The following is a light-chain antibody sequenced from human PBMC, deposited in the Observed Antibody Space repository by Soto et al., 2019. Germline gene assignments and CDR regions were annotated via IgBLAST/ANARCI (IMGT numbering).Light chain of an antibody. CDR1: QSIXTN. Sequence: IVMTQYPSTLSVSQGEGVTLSCMASQSIXTNLGWYKERPGQARRLLSXGESTRANGIPARFIGSGSGKGFTLTITSLQSEEFAVYYCQQYNQWPTGTFGQGTRLEIK. CDR3: QQYNQWPTGT. CDR2: GES. J-gene: IGKJ5*01. V-gene: IGKV3-15*01.